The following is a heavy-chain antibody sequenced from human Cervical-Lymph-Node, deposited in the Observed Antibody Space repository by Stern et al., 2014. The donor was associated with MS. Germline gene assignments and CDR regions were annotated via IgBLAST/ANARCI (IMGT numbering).Heavy chain of an antibody. CDR2: ITNGGST. D-gene: IGHD1-1*01. J-gene: IGHJ4*02. CDR1: GFTVSRDY. CDR3: ARDTSSPERSDW. V-gene: IGHV3-53*01. Sequence: VQLVESGGGVIQPGGSLRLSCTASGFTVSRDYMTWVRQAPGKGLEWFSIITNGGSTFYTDSVKGRFTISRDDSKNAVYLHRTSRRAEDAAMYCCARDTSSPERSDWWGQGTLVTVSS.